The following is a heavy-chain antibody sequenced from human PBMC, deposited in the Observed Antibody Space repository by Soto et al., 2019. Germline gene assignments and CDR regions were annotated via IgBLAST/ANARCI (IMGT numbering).Heavy chain of an antibody. D-gene: IGHD2-2*01. J-gene: IGHJ6*03. CDR3: ARYCSSTSCYGEVYYYMDV. CDR1: TFTFSSYA. CDR2: ISGSASRT. V-gene: IGHV3-23*01. Sequence: EVQVLESGGGLVQPGGSLRLSCAASTFTFSSYAMTWVRQAPGKGLEWVSGISGSASRTYYADSVKGRFTISRDNSKNTLYLQMNSLRAEDTAIYYCARYCSSTSCYGEVYYYMDVWGKGTTVTVSS.